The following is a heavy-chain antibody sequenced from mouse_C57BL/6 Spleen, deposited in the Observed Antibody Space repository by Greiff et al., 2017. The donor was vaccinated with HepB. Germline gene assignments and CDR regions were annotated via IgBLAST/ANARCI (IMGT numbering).Heavy chain of an antibody. Sequence: QVQLKESGPELVKPGASVKISCKASGYAFSSSWMNWVKQRPGKGLEWIGRIYPGDGDTNYNGKFKGKATLTADKSSSTAYMQLSSLTSEDSAVYFCATVVATGAMEYWGQGTSVTVS. J-gene: IGHJ4*01. CDR2: IYPGDGDT. V-gene: IGHV1-82*01. CDR3: ATVVATGAMEY. D-gene: IGHD1-1*01. CDR1: GYAFSSSW.